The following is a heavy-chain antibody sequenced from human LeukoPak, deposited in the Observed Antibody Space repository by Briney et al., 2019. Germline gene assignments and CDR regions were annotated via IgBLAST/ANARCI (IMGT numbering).Heavy chain of an antibody. Sequence: GESSQISCKGSGYSFTSYWIGWVRQMPGKGLEWMGIIYPGDSDTRYSPSFQGQVTISADKSISTAYLQWSSLKASDTAMYYCARHLRLWQNWFDPWGQGTLVPVSA. D-gene: IGHD5-18*01. V-gene: IGHV5-51*01. CDR2: IYPGDSDT. CDR3: ARHLRLWQNWFDP. CDR1: GYSFTSYW. J-gene: IGHJ5*02.